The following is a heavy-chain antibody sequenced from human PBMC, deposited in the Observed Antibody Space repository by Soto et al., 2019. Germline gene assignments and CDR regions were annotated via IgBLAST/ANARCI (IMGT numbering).Heavy chain of an antibody. D-gene: IGHD3-3*01. CDR3: ARDQQQFNDFWGGYLATYNAFDI. CDR1: GYTFTSYY. V-gene: IGHV1-46*01. J-gene: IGHJ3*02. Sequence: GASVKVSCKASGYTFTSYYMHWVRQAPGQGLEWMGIINPSGGSTSYAQKFQGRVTMTRDTSTSTVYMELSSLRSEDTAVYYCARDQQQFNDFWGGYLATYNAFDIWGQGKTVPVSS. CDR2: INPSGGST.